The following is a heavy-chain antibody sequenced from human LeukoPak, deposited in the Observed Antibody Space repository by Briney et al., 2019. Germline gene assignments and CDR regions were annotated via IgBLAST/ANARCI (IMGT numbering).Heavy chain of an antibody. Sequence: GGSLRLSCAASGFTFDDYAMHWVRQAPGKGLEWVSGISWNSGSIDYADSVKGRFTISRDNAKNSLYLQMNSLRAEDTALYYCAKAYCSSTSCSCFDYRGQGTLVTVSS. V-gene: IGHV3-9*01. CDR2: ISWNSGSI. J-gene: IGHJ4*02. D-gene: IGHD2-2*01. CDR3: AKAYCSSTSCSCFDY. CDR1: GFTFDDYA.